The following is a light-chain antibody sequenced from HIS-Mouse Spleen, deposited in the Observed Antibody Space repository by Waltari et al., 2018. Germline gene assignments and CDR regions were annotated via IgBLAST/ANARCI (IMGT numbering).Light chain of an antibody. V-gene: IGKV3-15*01. CDR3: QQYNNWPPLT. CDR2: GAS. CDR1: QSVSSN. Sequence: TQSPPTLSVSPGERATLSCRASQSVSSNLAWYQQKPGQAPRLLIYGASTRATGIPARFSGSGSGTEFTLTISSMQSEDFAFYYCQQYNNWPPLTFGGGTKVEIK. J-gene: IGKJ4*01.